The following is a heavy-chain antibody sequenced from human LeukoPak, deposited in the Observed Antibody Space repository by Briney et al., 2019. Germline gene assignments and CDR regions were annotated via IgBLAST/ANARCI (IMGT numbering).Heavy chain of an antibody. CDR1: RCTFSSFW. CDR3: ARAGYSYGLDY. D-gene: IGHD5-18*01. V-gene: IGHV3-74*01. Sequence: PGGSLRLSCAASRCTFSSFWMHWVRQAPGKGLVWVSRTISDGSSAGYADSVKGRFTISRDNAKNTLYLQMNSLRAEDTAVYYCARAGYSYGLDYWGQGTLVTVSS. J-gene: IGHJ4*02. CDR2: TISDGSSA.